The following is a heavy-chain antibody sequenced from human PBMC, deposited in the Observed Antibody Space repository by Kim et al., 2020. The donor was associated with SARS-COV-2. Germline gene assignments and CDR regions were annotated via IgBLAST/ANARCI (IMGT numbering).Heavy chain of an antibody. D-gene: IGHD1-1*01. CDR3: ARHGTTGTTTRNNWFDP. V-gene: IGHV1-46*01. CDR1: GYTFTSYY. Sequence: ASVKVSCKASGYTFTSYYMHWVRQAPGQGLEWMGIINPSGGSTSYAQKFQGRVTMTRDTSTSTVYMELSSLRSEDTAVYYCARHGTTGTTTRNNWFDPWGHGTLVTVSA. J-gene: IGHJ5*02. CDR2: INPSGGST.